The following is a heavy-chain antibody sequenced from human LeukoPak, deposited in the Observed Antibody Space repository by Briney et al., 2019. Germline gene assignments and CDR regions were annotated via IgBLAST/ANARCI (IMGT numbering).Heavy chain of an antibody. CDR3: ARGVLELRRGMGWFDP. D-gene: IGHD1-7*01. CDR1: GGTFSSYA. V-gene: IGHV1-69*13. J-gene: IGHJ5*02. Sequence: SVKVSCKASGGTFSSYAISWVRQAPGQGLEWMGRIIPIFGTANYAQKFQDRVTITADESTSTAYMELSSLRSEDTAVYYCARGVLELRRGMGWFDPWGQGTLVTVSS. CDR2: IIPIFGTA.